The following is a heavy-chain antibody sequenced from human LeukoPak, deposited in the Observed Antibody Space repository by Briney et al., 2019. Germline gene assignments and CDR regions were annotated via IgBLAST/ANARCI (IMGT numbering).Heavy chain of an antibody. CDR1: GFTFSSYS. V-gene: IGHV3-48*04. CDR3: ASGPTSYYYGSGRSLPRAFDI. D-gene: IGHD3-10*01. J-gene: IGHJ3*02. CDR2: ISSSSSTI. Sequence: TGGSLRLSCAASGFTFSSYSMNWVRQAPGKGLEWVSYISSSSSTIYYADSVKGRFTISRDNAKNSLYLQMNSLRAEDTAVYYCASGPTSYYYGSGRSLPRAFDIWGQGTMVTVSS.